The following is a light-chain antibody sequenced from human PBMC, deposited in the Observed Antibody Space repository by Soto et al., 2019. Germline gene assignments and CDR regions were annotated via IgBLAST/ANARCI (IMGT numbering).Light chain of an antibody. V-gene: IGKV1-5*03. CDR3: QQYYSYPRT. CDR2: GAS. CDR1: ESISTG. J-gene: IGKJ1*01. Sequence: DIQLTQSPSCLSASVGDRVTITCRASESISTGLAWYQQKPGKAPKLLIYGASSLESGVPPRFSGSGSGTDFTLTISCLQSEDFATYYCQQYYSYPRTFGQGTKVDI.